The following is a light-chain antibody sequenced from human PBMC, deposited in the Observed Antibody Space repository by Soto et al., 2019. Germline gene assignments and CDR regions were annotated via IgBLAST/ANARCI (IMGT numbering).Light chain of an antibody. J-gene: IGKJ2*01. CDR3: QQYGSSPLYT. CDR2: GAS. CDR1: QSVSSSY. V-gene: IGKV3-20*01. Sequence: EIVLTQSPGTLSLSPGERATLSCRASQSVSSSYLAWYQQKPGQAPRLLIYGASSRATGIPDRFSGSGSGTDFTLTISRLAPEDFAVYYCQQYGSSPLYTFGQGTNLEIK.